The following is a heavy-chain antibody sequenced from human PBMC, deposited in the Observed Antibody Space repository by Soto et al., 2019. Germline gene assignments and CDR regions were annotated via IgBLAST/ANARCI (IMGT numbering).Heavy chain of an antibody. CDR2: ISAYNGNT. CDR3: ARDTPIVLVPAATDY. CDR1: GYIFTSYI. Sequence: ASVKVSCKASGYIFTSYIIGCVRQAPGQGLEWMGWISAYNGNTNYAQKLQGRVTMTTDTSTSTAYMELRSLRSDDTAVYYCARDTPIVLVPAATDYWGQGTLVTVSS. V-gene: IGHV1-18*01. D-gene: IGHD2-2*01. J-gene: IGHJ4*02.